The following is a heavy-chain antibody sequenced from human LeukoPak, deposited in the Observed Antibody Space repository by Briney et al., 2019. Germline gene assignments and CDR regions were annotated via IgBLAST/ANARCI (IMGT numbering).Heavy chain of an antibody. J-gene: IGHJ4*02. CDR1: GFTFSSYA. Sequence: PGRSLRLSCAASGFTFSSYAMDWVRQAPGEGLEWVAVISYDGSNKYYADSVKGRFTISRDNSKNTLYLQMNSLRAEDTAVYYCARDLYYYDSSGYPYYFDYWGQGTLVTVSS. CDR3: ARDLYYYDSSGYPYYFDY. CDR2: ISYDGSNK. V-gene: IGHV3-30*04. D-gene: IGHD3-22*01.